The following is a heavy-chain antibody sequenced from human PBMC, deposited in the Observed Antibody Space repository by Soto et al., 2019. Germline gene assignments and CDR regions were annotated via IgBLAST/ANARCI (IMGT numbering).Heavy chain of an antibody. CDR2: IYYSGST. Sequence: QLQLQESGPGLVKPSETLSLTCTVSGGSISSSSYYWGWIRQPPGKGLEWIGSIYYSGSTYYNPSLKSRVTISVDTSKNQFSLKLSSVTAADTAVYYCARHEDVDTAMVQGLIDYWGQGTLVTVSS. V-gene: IGHV4-39*01. CDR3: ARHEDVDTAMVQGLIDY. J-gene: IGHJ4*02. CDR1: GGSISSSSYY. D-gene: IGHD5-18*01.